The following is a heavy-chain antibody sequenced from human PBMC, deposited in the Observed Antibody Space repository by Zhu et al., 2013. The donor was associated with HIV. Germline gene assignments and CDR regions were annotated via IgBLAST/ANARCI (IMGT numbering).Heavy chain of an antibody. D-gene: IGHD1-26*01. J-gene: IGHJ3*02. CDR1: GFSFSTYW. CDR3: ARDDSGSYGLDAFDI. Sequence: EVQLVESGGGLVQPGGSLRLSCAASGFSFSTYWMSWVRQAPGKGLEWVANIKQDGSEQHYVDAVKGRFSISRDNAKNSMYLQMNSLRAEDTAVYYCARDDSGSYGLDAFDIWGEGTRVTVSS. V-gene: IGHV3-7*01. CDR2: IKQDGSEQ.